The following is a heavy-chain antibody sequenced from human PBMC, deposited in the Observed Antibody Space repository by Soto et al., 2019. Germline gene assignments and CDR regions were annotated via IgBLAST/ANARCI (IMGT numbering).Heavy chain of an antibody. Sequence: SETLSLTCTVSGGSISSYCWSWIRQPPGKGLEWIGYIYYSGSTNYNPSLKSRATISVDTSKNQFSLKLSSVTAADTAVYYCARDASRDGYNHFDYWGQGTLVTVSS. V-gene: IGHV4-59*01. CDR2: IYYSGST. CDR3: ARDASRDGYNHFDY. D-gene: IGHD5-12*01. CDR1: GGSISSYC. J-gene: IGHJ4*02.